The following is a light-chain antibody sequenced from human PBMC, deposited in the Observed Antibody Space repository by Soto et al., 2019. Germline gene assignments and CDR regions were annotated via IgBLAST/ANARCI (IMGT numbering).Light chain of an antibody. Sequence: QSVLTQPPSASGAPGQRGTIPCTGSSSNIGAGYDVHWYQQLPGTAPKLLIYGNSNRPSGVPDRFSGSKSGTSASLAITGLQTEDEADYYCQSYDSCLSAAYVFGTGTKLTVL. J-gene: IGLJ1*01. CDR3: QSYDSCLSAAYV. CDR1: SSNIGAGYD. CDR2: GNS. V-gene: IGLV1-40*01.